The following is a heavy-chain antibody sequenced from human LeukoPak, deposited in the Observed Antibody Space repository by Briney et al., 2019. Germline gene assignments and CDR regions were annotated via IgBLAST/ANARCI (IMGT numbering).Heavy chain of an antibody. V-gene: IGHV3-33*01. CDR1: GFTISSYG. J-gene: IGHJ4*02. CDR3: ARDNTALDY. CDR2: IWYDGSNK. D-gene: IGHD5-18*01. Sequence: GRSLRLSCAASGFTISSYGMHWVRQAPGKGLEWVAVIWYDGSNKYYADSVKGRFTISRDNSKNTLYLQMNSLRGEDTAVYYCARDNTALDYWGQGTLVTVSS.